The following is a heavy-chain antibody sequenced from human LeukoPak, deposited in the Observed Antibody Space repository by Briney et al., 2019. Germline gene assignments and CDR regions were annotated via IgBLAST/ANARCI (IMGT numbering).Heavy chain of an antibody. CDR2: ISYDGSNK. V-gene: IGHV3-30*18. J-gene: IGHJ5*02. Sequence: GGSLSLSCAASGFTFSSYGMHWVRQAPGKGLEWVAVISYDGSNKYYADSVKGRFTISRDNSKNTLYLQMNSLRAEDTAVYYCAKDFGSGWSRDHWFDPWGQGTLVTVSS. CDR1: GFTFSSYG. D-gene: IGHD6-19*01. CDR3: AKDFGSGWSRDHWFDP.